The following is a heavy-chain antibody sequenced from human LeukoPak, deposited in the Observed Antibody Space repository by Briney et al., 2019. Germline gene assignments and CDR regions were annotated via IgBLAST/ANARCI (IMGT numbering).Heavy chain of an antibody. CDR3: ARDARYSGYPRWLSY. Sequence: WASVTVSCKASGYTFTGYYMHWVRQAPGQGLEWMGIINPSGGSTSYAQKFQGRVTMTRDTSTSTVYMELSSLRSEDTAVYYCARDARYSGYPRWLSYWGQGTLVTVSS. CDR1: GYTFTGYY. D-gene: IGHD5-12*01. V-gene: IGHV1-46*01. J-gene: IGHJ4*02. CDR2: INPSGGST.